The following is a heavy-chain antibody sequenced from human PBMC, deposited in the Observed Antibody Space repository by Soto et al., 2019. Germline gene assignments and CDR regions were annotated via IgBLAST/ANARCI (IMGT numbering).Heavy chain of an antibody. Sequence: QVQLVESGGGVVQPGRSLRLSCAASAFIFSGYGMHWVRQHPGKGLEWVAVVRHDGSDIHYADSVKGRFIISRDNSKNTLSLQINSLRAEDTAVYYCERDGVGGTAYFGYFDYGGQGTLVTASS. CDR1: AFIFSGYG. CDR2: VRHDGSDI. D-gene: IGHD1-26*01. V-gene: IGHV3-33*01. J-gene: IGHJ4*02. CDR3: ERDGVGGTAYFGYFDY.